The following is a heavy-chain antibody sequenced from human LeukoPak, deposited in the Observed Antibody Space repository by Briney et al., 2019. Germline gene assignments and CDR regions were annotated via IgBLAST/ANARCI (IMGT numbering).Heavy chain of an antibody. V-gene: IGHV3-74*01. CDR2: LDSDGGST. Sequence: GGSLRLSCAASGFTFSSYWMHWVRQAPGKGLEWVSRLDSDGGSTSYADSVKDRFTISRDNSKNTLYLQMNSLRAEDMAVYYCAKEGGSSWYYFDYWGQGTLVSVSS. CDR1: GFTFSSYW. J-gene: IGHJ4*02. CDR3: AKEGGSSWYYFDY. D-gene: IGHD6-13*01.